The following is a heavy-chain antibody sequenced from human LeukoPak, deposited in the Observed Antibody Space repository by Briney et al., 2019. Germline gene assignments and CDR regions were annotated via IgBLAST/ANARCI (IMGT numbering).Heavy chain of an antibody. CDR3: ARGRIVEYSSLIFDY. D-gene: IGHD6-6*01. CDR1: GGSFSAYY. V-gene: IGHV4-34*01. CDR2: INLSGTT. Sequence: SETLSLTCAVYGGSFSAYYWNWIRQPPGEGLEWIGEINLSGTTNYSASLKSRVTMSLDTSRNQFSLKLTSVTAADTAVYYCARGRIVEYSSLIFDYWGQGTLVTVSS. J-gene: IGHJ4*02.